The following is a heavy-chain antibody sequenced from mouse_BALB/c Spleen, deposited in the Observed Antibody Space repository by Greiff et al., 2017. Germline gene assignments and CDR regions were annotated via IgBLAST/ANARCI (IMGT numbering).Heavy chain of an antibody. CDR2: ISDGGSYT. D-gene: IGHD1-1*02. Sequence: DVKLVESGGGLVKPGGSLKLSCAASGFTFSDYYMYWVRQTPEKRLEWVATISDGGSYTYYPDSVKGRFTISRDNAKNNLYLQMSSLKSEDTAMYYCARGRWMDYWGQGTSVTVSS. CDR1: GFTFSDYY. J-gene: IGHJ4*01. CDR3: ARGRWMDY. V-gene: IGHV5-4*02.